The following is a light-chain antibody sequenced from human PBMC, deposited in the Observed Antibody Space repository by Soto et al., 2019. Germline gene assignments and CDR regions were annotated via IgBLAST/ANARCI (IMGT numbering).Light chain of an antibody. CDR2: EVS. CDR1: SSDVGGYNY. V-gene: IGLV2-14*01. Sequence: QSALTQPASVSGSPGQSITISCTGTSSDVGGYNYVSWYQQHPGKAPKLMIYEVSNRPSGVSNRFSGSKSGNTASLTISGLQAEDEADYYCSSYTSSCTLLVFGTGTKLTVL. CDR3: SSYTSSCTLLV. J-gene: IGLJ1*01.